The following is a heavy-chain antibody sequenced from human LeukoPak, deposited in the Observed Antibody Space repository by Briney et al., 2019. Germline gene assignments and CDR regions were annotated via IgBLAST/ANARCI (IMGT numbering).Heavy chain of an antibody. D-gene: IGHD1-26*01. CDR3: ARRGSRELLRGAFDI. J-gene: IGHJ3*02. CDR2: IYPGDSDT. V-gene: IGHV5-51*01. Sequence: GESLKISCKGSGYSFTSYWTGWVRQMPGKGLEWMGIIYPGDSDTRYSPSFQGQVTISADKSISTAYLQWSSLKASDTAMYYCARRGSRELLRGAFDIWGQGTMVTVSS. CDR1: GYSFTSYW.